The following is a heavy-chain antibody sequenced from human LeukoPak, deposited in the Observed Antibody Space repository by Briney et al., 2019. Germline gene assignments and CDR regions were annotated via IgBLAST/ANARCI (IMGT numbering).Heavy chain of an antibody. J-gene: IGHJ6*03. V-gene: IGHV3-74*01. Sequence: PGGSLRLSCAASGLSFSSYVMNWVRQAPGKGLVWVSRINSDGGSTSYADSVKGRFTISRDNAKNSLYLQMNSLRADDTAVYYCARFAAGGSYYYYMDVWGKGTTVTVSS. D-gene: IGHD6-25*01. CDR2: INSDGGST. CDR3: ARFAAGGSYYYYMDV. CDR1: GLSFSSYV.